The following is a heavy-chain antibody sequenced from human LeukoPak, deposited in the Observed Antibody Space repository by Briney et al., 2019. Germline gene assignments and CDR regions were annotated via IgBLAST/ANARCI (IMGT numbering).Heavy chain of an antibody. Sequence: ASVKVSCKASGYTFTGYYMHWVRQAPGQGLEWMGRINPNRGGTNYAQKFQGRVTMTRDTSISTAHMELSRLRSDDTAVYYCARGNQLLGNDPWGQGTLVTVSS. CDR1: GYTFTGYY. J-gene: IGHJ5*02. V-gene: IGHV1-2*06. CDR2: INPNRGGT. D-gene: IGHD1-26*01. CDR3: ARGNQLLGNDP.